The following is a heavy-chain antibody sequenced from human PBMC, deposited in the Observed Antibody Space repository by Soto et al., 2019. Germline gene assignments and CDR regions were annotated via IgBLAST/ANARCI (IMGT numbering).Heavy chain of an antibody. CDR2: INSRGST. J-gene: IGHJ6*02. CDR1: GDSIRSTTYY. D-gene: IGHD3-3*01. CDR3: ARHGAQPLDFWGGTEFWGLDV. V-gene: IGHV4-39*01. Sequence: QLQLQESGPGLVKTSETLSLTCTVSGDSIRSTTYYWGWIRQPPGKGLEWIGNINSRGSTYYNPSLESRLTMSVDTSKSHFSLRLRSATAADTAVYYCARHGAQPLDFWGGTEFWGLDVWGPGTTVTVSS.